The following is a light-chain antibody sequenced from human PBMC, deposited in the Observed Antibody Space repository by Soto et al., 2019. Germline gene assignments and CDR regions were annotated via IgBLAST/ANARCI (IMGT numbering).Light chain of an antibody. V-gene: IGKV3-15*01. CDR1: QSVSGN. CDR3: QQYNNRRRT. CDR2: GAS. Sequence: EIVMTQSPATLSVSPGERATLSCRASQSVSGNLAWYQQKPGQAPRLLIYGASTRATGIPARFSGSGPGTEFTLTISSLQSEDFAVYYCQQYNNRRRTFGHRTKAEIK. J-gene: IGKJ1*01.